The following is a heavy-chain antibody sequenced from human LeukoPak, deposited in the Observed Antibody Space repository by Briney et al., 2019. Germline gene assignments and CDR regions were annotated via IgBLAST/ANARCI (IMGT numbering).Heavy chain of an antibody. J-gene: IGHJ4*01. CDR1: GGSISSYY. Sequence: QASETLSLTCTVSGGSISSYYWSWIRQPPGKGLEWIGYIYYSGSTNYNPSLKSRVTISVDTSKNQFSLKLSSVTAADTAVYYCARSDIWGSYRFLDYWGQGILVTVSS. CDR2: IYYSGST. V-gene: IGHV4-59*08. CDR3: ARSDIWGSYRFLDY. D-gene: IGHD3-16*02.